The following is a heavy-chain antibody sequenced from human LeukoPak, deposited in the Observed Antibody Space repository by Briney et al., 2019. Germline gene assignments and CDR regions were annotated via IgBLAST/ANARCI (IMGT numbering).Heavy chain of an antibody. CDR3: ARVRDTAMAEAPFDY. Sequence: PSETLSLTCTVSGGSISSYYWSWIRQPPGKGLEWIEYIYYSGSTNYNPSLKSRVTISVDTSKNQFSLKLSSVTAADTAVYYCARVRDTAMAEAPFDYWGQGTLVTVSS. J-gene: IGHJ4*02. D-gene: IGHD5-18*01. CDR2: IYYSGST. V-gene: IGHV4-59*01. CDR1: GGSISSYY.